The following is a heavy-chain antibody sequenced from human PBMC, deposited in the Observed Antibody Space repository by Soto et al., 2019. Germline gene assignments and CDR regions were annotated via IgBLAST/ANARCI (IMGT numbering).Heavy chain of an antibody. Sequence: SETLSLTGSVSGGSISTYYWSWIRQPPGKGLEWIGYMSYSGRTDYNFSLKSRVTISGDTSKNQFSLKLTSVTAADTAVYYCARHGGYYFDYWGQGTLVTVSS. CDR2: MSYSGRT. D-gene: IGHD3-16*01. J-gene: IGHJ4*02. CDR3: ARHGGYYFDY. V-gene: IGHV4-59*08. CDR1: GGSISTYY.